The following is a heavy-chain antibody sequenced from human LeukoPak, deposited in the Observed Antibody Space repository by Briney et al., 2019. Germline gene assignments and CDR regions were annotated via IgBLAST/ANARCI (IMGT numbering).Heavy chain of an antibody. CDR2: IYYSGRT. CDR1: GVSISTSTYY. V-gene: IGHV4-39*07. J-gene: IGHJ5*02. CDR3: ARQKIKVFNWFDL. Sequence: SETLFLTCTVSGVSISTSTYYWGWVRQPPGKGLEWIENIYYSGRTYYSPSLMSRLTLSVDTSKNQFSLKLTSVTAADTAVYYCARQKIKVFNWFDLWGQGTLVTVSS.